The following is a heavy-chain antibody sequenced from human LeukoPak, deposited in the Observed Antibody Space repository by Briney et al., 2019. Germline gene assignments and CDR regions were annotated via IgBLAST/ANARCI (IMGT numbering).Heavy chain of an antibody. Sequence: GGSLRLSCAASGFTVSSNYMSWVRQAPGKGREWVSVIYSGGSTYYADSGEGRFPISRDNSKNTLYLQMNRLRAEDTAVYYCARDIDSDRSGYYWDYWGQGTLVSVSS. CDR3: ARDIDSDRSGYYWDY. D-gene: IGHD3-22*01. CDR2: IYSGGST. CDR1: GFTVSSNY. J-gene: IGHJ4*02. V-gene: IGHV3-66*01.